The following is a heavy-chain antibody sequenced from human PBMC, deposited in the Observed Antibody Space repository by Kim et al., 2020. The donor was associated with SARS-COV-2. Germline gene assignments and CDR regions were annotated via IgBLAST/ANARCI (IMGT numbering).Heavy chain of an antibody. CDR3: AREYSGGSGRHWDDAFDI. J-gene: IGHJ3*02. CDR1: GGTFSSYA. CDR2: IIPIFGTA. Sequence: SVKVSCKASGGTFSSYAISWVRQAPGQGLEWMGGIIPIFGTANYAQKFQGRVTITADESTSTAYMELSSLRSEDTAVYYCAREYSGGSGRHWDDAFDIWGQGTMVTVSS. D-gene: IGHD3-10*01. V-gene: IGHV1-69*13.